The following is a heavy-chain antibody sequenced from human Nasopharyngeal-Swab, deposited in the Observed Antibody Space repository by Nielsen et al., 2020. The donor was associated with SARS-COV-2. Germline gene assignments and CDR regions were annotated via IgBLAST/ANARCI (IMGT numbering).Heavy chain of an antibody. V-gene: IGHV4-59*12. CDR1: GGSISSYY. J-gene: IGHJ6*02. Sequence: SETLSLTCTVSGGSISSYYWSWIRQPPGKGLEWIGYIYYSGSTNYNPSLKSRVTISVDTSKNQFSLKLSSVTAADTAVYYCARDSMVRGLGTNYYYYYGMDVWGQGTTATVSS. D-gene: IGHD3-10*01. CDR3: ARDSMVRGLGTNYYYYYGMDV. CDR2: IYYSGST.